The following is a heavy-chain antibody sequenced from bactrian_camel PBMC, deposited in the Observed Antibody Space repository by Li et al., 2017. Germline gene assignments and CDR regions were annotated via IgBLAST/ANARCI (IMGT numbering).Heavy chain of an antibody. Sequence: HVQLVESGGGLVQPGGSLRLSCAASGDMYIRYCMGWFRQAPGKQREGVAVIDRNGYPTYTYSVSNRFTISKDNVKNTLYLDMNNLQPEDTAMYFCAADDFNLQLARHYRYWGQGTQVTVS. D-gene: IGHD2*01. CDR3: AADDFNLQLARHYRY. CDR2: IDRNGYP. J-gene: IGHJ4*01. V-gene: IGHV3S53*01. CDR1: GDMYIRYC.